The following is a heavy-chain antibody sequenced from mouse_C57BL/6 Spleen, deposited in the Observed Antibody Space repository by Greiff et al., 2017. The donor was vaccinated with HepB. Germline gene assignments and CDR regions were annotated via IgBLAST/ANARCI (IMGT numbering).Heavy chain of an antibody. CDR2: IYPGDGDT. D-gene: IGHD1-1*01. CDR3: ARHYYGSSSPGY. J-gene: IGHJ4*01. CDR1: GYAFSSYW. V-gene: IGHV1-80*01. Sequence: QVQLQQSGAELVKPGASVKISCKASGYAFSSYWMNWVKQRPGKGLEWIGQIYPGDGDTNYNGKFKGKATLTADKSSSTAYMQLSSLTSEDSAVYFCARHYYGSSSPGYWGQGTSVTVSS.